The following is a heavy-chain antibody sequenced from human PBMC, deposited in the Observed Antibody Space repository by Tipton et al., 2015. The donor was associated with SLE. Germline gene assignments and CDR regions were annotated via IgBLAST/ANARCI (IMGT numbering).Heavy chain of an antibody. CDR2: RWYNGII. CDR1: GGSISGRDHH. CDR3: ATYAAGVGGRGY. D-gene: IGHD2-2*01. J-gene: IGHJ4*02. Sequence: GLVKPSETLSLTCTVSGGSISGRDHHWGWIRQPPGKGLEWIGQRWYNGIIYYNPSLRSRADISVDTSKNQFSLRLTSVTAADTAVYLCATYAAGVGGRGYWGQGTLVTVSS. V-gene: IGHV4-31*03.